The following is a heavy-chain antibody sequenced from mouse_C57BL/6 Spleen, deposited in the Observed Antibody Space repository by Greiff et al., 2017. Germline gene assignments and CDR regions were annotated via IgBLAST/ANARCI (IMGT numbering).Heavy chain of an antibody. CDR2: ILPGSGST. Sequence: VQLQQSGAELMKPGASVTLSCKATGYTFTGYWIEWVKQRPGHGLEWIGEILPGSGSTNYNAKFQGQATFTADTSSNTAYMQLSSLTTEAPALYSCARYVGWYFDVWGTGTTVTVSS. V-gene: IGHV1-9*01. CDR1: GYTFTGYW. CDR3: ARYVGWYFDV. J-gene: IGHJ1*03. D-gene: IGHD3-3*01.